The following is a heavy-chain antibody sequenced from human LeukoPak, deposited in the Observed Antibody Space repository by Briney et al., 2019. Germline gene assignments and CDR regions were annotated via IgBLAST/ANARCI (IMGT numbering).Heavy chain of an antibody. CDR2: ISGDGAST. Sequence: PGGSLRLSCAPSGFTFAAHDMYWVRQAPGKGLEWVSLISGDGASTYYADSVKGRFTISRDNSKNSLHLQVNSLRTEDTALYYCARGSQWLIDYWGHGTLVTVSS. V-gene: IGHV3-43*02. D-gene: IGHD6-19*01. CDR1: GFTFAAHD. J-gene: IGHJ4*01. CDR3: ARGSQWLIDY.